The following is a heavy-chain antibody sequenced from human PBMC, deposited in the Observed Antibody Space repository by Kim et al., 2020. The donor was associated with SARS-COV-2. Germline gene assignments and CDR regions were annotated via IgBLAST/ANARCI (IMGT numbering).Heavy chain of an antibody. D-gene: IGHD2-2*01. V-gene: IGHV3-21*04. Sequence: GGSLRLSCAASGFTFSSYSMNWVRQAPGKGLEWVSSISSSSSYIYYADSVKGRFTISRDNAKNSLYLQMNSLRAEDTAVYYCARLIVVVPAASDDYWGQGTLVTVSS. CDR3: ARLIVVVPAASDDY. CDR1: GFTFSSYS. CDR2: ISSSSSYI. J-gene: IGHJ4*02.